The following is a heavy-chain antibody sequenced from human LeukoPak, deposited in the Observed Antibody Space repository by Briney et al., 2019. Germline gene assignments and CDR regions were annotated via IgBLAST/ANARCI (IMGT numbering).Heavy chain of an antibody. V-gene: IGHV4-34*01. D-gene: IGHD3-16*01. Sequence: PSETLSLTCAVYGGSFSGYYWGWIRQPPGKGLEWIGEINHSGSTNYNPSLKSRVTISVDTSKNQFSLKLSSVTAADTAVYYCASRTGGADYWGQGTLVTVSS. CDR3: ASRTGGADY. CDR2: INHSGST. CDR1: GGSFSGYY. J-gene: IGHJ4*02.